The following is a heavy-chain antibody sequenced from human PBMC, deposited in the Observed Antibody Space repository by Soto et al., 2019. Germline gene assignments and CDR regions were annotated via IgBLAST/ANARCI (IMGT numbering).Heavy chain of an antibody. Sequence: GGSLRLSCAASGFTFSNAWMNWVRQAPGKGLEWVGRIKSKTDGGTTDYAAPVKGRFTISRDDSKNTLYLQMNSLKTEDTAVYYCTPQSDDSGEATFDYWGQGTLVTVSS. CDR1: GFTFSNAW. CDR3: TPQSDDSGEATFDY. V-gene: IGHV3-15*07. CDR2: IKSKTDGGTT. J-gene: IGHJ4*02. D-gene: IGHD3-22*01.